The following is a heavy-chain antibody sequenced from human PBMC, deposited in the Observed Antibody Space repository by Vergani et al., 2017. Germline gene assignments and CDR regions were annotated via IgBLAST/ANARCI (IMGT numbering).Heavy chain of an antibody. CDR1: GFTFSSYA. V-gene: IGHV3-23*01. CDR3: AKDISSWYSLEEYYYYYYMDV. CDR2: ISGSGGST. D-gene: IGHD6-13*01. J-gene: IGHJ6*03. Sequence: EVQLLESGGGLVQPGGSLRLSCAASGFTFSSYAMSWVRQAPGKWLEWVSAISGSGGSTYYADSVKGRFTISRDNSKNTLYLHMNSLRAEDTAVYFCAKDISSWYSLEEYYYYYYMDVWGKGTTVTVSS.